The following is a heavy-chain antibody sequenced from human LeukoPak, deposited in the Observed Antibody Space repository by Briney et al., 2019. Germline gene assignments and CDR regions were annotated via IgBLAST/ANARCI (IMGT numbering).Heavy chain of an antibody. CDR2: INRSGST. Sequence: SETLSLTCAVYGGSFSGYYWSWIRQPPGKGLEWIGEINRSGSTNYNPSLKSRVTISVDTSKNQFSLKLSSVTAADTAVYYCARQQPAGYCSSTSCPQGWFDPWGQGTLVTVSS. CDR3: ARQQPAGYCSSTSCPQGWFDP. J-gene: IGHJ5*02. V-gene: IGHV4-34*01. D-gene: IGHD2-2*01. CDR1: GGSFSGYY.